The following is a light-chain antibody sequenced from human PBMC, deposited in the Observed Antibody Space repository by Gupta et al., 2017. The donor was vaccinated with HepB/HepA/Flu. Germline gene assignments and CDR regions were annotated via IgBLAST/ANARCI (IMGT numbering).Light chain of an antibody. CDR3: QQTYETPCS. J-gene: IGKJ2*02. CDR1: QTVRKY. V-gene: IGKV1-39*01. CDR2: TSS. Sequence: DIHMTQSPSSLSAFVGDTVTITCRASQTVRKYLNWYQFIPGKAPELLIFTSSTLQSGIPSRLSGSGSETEFSLTITGLQPEDFGTYYCQQTYETPCSFGQGTKLDI.